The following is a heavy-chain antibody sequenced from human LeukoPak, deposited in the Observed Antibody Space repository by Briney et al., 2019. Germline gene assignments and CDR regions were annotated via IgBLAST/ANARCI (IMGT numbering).Heavy chain of an antibody. CDR1: GYTFTSYY. Sequence: ASVKVSCKASGYTFTSYYMHWVRQAPGQGLEWMGIINPSGGSTNYAQKFQERVTITRDMSTSTAYMELSSLRSEDTAVYYCAAVVWGGSYLYWYFDLWGRGTLVTVSS. V-gene: IGHV1-46*01. J-gene: IGHJ2*01. D-gene: IGHD1-26*01. CDR3: AAVVWGGSYLYWYFDL. CDR2: INPSGGST.